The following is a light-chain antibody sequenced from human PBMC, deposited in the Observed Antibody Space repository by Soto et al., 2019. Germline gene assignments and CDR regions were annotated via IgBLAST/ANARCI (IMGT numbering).Light chain of an antibody. CDR1: QSVSSK. V-gene: IGKV3-20*01. Sequence: EIAMTQSPATLSVSPGEGATLSCRASQSVSSKLAWYQQKPGQAPRLLIYDTSTRATGIPDRFAGSGSGTDFTLTISRLEPEDFAVYYCQQYGSSPRTFGQGTKV. J-gene: IGKJ1*01. CDR2: DTS. CDR3: QQYGSSPRT.